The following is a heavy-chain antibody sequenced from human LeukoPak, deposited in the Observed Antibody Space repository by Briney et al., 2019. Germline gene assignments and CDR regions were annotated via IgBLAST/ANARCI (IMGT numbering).Heavy chain of an antibody. CDR3: ARQGDYSGYQAFDY. V-gene: IGHV4-59*08. J-gene: IGHJ4*02. D-gene: IGHD5-12*01. Sequence: PSETLSLTCTVSGGSISNYYWSWIRQPPGKGLEWIGYISYSGSANYNPSLKSRVTMSVDTSKNQFSLKLSSVTAADTAVYYCARQGDYSGYQAFDYWGQGTLVTVSS. CDR1: GGSISNYY. CDR2: ISYSGSA.